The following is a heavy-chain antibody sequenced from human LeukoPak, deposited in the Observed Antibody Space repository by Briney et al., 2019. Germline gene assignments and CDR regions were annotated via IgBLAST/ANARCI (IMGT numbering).Heavy chain of an antibody. D-gene: IGHD3-16*01. J-gene: IGHJ4*02. CDR1: GGSISSYY. V-gene: IGHV4-59*12. CDR3: ARVFGGSSGYFDY. Sequence: SETLSLTCTVSGGSISSYYWSWIRQPPGKGLEWIGYIYYSGSTNYNPSLKSRVTISVDTSKNQFSLRLRSVTAADTAAYYCARVFGGSSGYFDYWGQGTLVTVSS. CDR2: IYYSGST.